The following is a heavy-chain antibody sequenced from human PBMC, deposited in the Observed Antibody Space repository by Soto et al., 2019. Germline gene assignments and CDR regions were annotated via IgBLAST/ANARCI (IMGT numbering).Heavy chain of an antibody. Sequence: VGSLRLSGAASGFTFSSYGMHWVRQAPGKGLEWVAVISYDGSNKYYADSVKGRFTISRDNSKNTLYLQMNSLRAEDTAVYYCAKAVPEDDAFDIWGQGTMVTVSS. D-gene: IGHD6-6*01. J-gene: IGHJ3*02. CDR2: ISYDGSNK. CDR1: GFTFSSYG. V-gene: IGHV3-30*18. CDR3: AKAVPEDDAFDI.